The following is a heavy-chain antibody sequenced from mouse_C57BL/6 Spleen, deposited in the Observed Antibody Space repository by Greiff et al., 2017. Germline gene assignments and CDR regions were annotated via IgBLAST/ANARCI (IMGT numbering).Heavy chain of an antibody. Sequence: QVQLQQPGAELVKPGASVKMSCKASGYTFTSYWITWVKQRPGQGLEWIGDIYPGSGSTNYNEKFKSKATLTVDTSSSTAYMQRSSLTSEDSAVYYCARSDLGRNCFDYWGQGTTLTVSS. CDR2: IYPGSGST. CDR3: ARSDLGRNCFDY. J-gene: IGHJ2*01. CDR1: GYTFTSYW. V-gene: IGHV1-55*01. D-gene: IGHD4-1*01.